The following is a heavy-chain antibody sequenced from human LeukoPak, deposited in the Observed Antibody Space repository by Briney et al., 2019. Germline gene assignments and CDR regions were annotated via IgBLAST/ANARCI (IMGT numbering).Heavy chain of an antibody. CDR3: ARADLKLDTPTDYYYYGMDV. J-gene: IGHJ6*04. V-gene: IGHV3-33*01. CDR2: IWYDGSNK. CDR1: GFTFSSYG. Sequence: GGSLRLSCAASGFTFSSYGMHWVRQAPGKGLEWVAVIWYDGSNKYYADSVKGRFTISRDNSKNTLYLQMNSLRAEDTAVYYCARADLKLDTPTDYYYYGMDVWGKGTTVTVSS. D-gene: IGHD3/OR15-3a*01.